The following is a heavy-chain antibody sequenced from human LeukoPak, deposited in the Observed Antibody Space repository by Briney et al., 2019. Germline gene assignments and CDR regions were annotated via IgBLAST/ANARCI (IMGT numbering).Heavy chain of an antibody. Sequence: PSETLSLTCAVYGGSFSGYYWSWIRQPPGKGLEWIGEINHSGSTNYNPSLKSRVTISVDTSKNQFSLKLSSATAADTAVYYCARVGKQWLVLRGWFDPWGQGTLVTVSS. CDR3: ARVGKQWLVLRGWFDP. CDR2: INHSGST. V-gene: IGHV4-34*01. D-gene: IGHD6-19*01. CDR1: GGSFSGYY. J-gene: IGHJ5*02.